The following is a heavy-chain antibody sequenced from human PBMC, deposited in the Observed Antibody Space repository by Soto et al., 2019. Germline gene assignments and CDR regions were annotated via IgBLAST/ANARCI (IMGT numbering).Heavy chain of an antibody. Sequence: EVQLWESGGGLVQPGGSLRLSCAVSGFTFSSHVMSWVRQAPGKGLEWVSAISGTGGTYYADSVKGRFTISRDNSKNAIYLQMNSLRDEDTAVYYCAKDRRGAYCSGGICYSPEYWGQGTLVIVSS. CDR2: ISGTGGT. J-gene: IGHJ4*02. CDR1: GFTFSSHV. D-gene: IGHD2-15*01. V-gene: IGHV3-23*01. CDR3: AKDRRGAYCSGGICYSPEY.